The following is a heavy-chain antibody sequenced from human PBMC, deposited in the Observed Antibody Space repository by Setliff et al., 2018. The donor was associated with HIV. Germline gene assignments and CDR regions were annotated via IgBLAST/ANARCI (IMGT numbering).Heavy chain of an antibody. CDR3: ARESPSSSWFYFDF. Sequence: SETLSLTCAVYGGSFSDYYWTWIRQSPGKGLEWIGEINHRGSTNYNPSLKSRVTVSVDASKNQFSLKLGSVTAADTAVYYCARESPSSSWFYFDFWGQGTLVTVSS. V-gene: IGHV4-34*01. CDR1: GGSFSDYY. D-gene: IGHD6-13*01. CDR2: INHRGST. J-gene: IGHJ4*02.